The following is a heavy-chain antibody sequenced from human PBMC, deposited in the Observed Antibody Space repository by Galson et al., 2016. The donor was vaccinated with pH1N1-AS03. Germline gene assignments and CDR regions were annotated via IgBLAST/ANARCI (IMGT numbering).Heavy chain of an antibody. V-gene: IGHV3-23*01. CDR2: ISSTGSNT. D-gene: IGHD6-19*01. J-gene: IGHJ4*02. Sequence: SLRLSCAVSGFTFSTYAMTWVRQAPGRGLGWVSSISSTGSNTFYADSVMGRFTISRDNSKNTLYLQMNSLRAEDTAVFYCAKYTIDWYEDYWGQGTLVTVSS. CDR3: AKYTIDWYEDY. CDR1: GFTFSTYA.